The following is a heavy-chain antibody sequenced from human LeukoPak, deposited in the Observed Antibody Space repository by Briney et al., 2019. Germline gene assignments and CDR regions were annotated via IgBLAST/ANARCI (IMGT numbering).Heavy chain of an antibody. J-gene: IGHJ6*02. CDR1: GGSISSYY. CDR2: IYYSGST. CDR3: ARATYDSFSYYYYYYGMDV. Sequence: SETLSLTCTASGGSISSYYWSWIRQPPGKGLEWIGYIYYSGSTNYNPSLKSRVTISVDTSKNQFSLKLRSVTAADTAVYYCARATYDSFSYYYYYYGMDVWGQGTTVTVSS. D-gene: IGHD3-22*01. V-gene: IGHV4-59*08.